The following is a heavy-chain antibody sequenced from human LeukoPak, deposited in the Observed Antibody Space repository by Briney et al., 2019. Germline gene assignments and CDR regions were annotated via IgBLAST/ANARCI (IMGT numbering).Heavy chain of an antibody. J-gene: IGHJ4*02. V-gene: IGHV4-59*07. D-gene: IGHD2-2*01. CDR2: IYYSGST. CDR3: ARAGVVPADQFDY. CDR1: GGSISSYY. Sequence: ASDTLSLTCTVSGGSISSYYWSWIRQPPGKGLEWIGYIYYSGSTNYNPSLKSRVAISVDTSKNQFSLKLSSVTAADTAVYYCARAGVVPADQFDYWGQGTLVTVSS.